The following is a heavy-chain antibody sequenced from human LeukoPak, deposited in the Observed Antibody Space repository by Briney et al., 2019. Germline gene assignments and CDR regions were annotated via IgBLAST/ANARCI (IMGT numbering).Heavy chain of an antibody. CDR1: GYTFTGYY. D-gene: IGHD2-21*02. J-gene: IGHJ3*02. CDR2: INPNSGGT. Sequence: ASVKVSCKASGYTFTGYYMHWVRQAPGQGLEWMGWINPNSGGTNYAQKFQGRVTMTRDTSISTAYMELSRLRSDDTAVYYCARDRVTAPSRGAFDIWGQGTMVTVSS. CDR3: ARDRVTAPSRGAFDI. V-gene: IGHV1-2*02.